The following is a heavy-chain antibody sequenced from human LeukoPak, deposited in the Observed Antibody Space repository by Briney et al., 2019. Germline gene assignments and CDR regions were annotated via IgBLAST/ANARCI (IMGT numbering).Heavy chain of an antibody. J-gene: IGHJ4*02. CDR3: ALVVSVRTGTTFGSSLHDY. Sequence: PSETLSLTCTVSGGSISSSSYYWGWIRQPPGKGLEWIGSIYYSGSTYYNPSLKSRVTISVDTSKNQFSLKLSSVTAADTAVYYCALVVSVRTGTTFGSSLHDYWGQGALVTVSS. D-gene: IGHD1-7*01. V-gene: IGHV4-39*01. CDR2: IYYSGST. CDR1: GGSISSSSYY.